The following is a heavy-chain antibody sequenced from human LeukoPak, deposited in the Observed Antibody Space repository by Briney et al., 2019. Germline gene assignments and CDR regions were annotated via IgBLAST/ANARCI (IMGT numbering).Heavy chain of an antibody. CDR1: GYTFTSYG. Sequence: APVKLSCTASGYTFTSYGISWVRQAPGQGLGWMGWISVYNGNTNYAQTLQGRVTTTTDTPTSTAYMERRSLRSEDTAVYYCARDRALPYYYYGIDVWGKGTTVTVSS. V-gene: IGHV1-18*04. CDR3: ARDRALPYYYYGIDV. CDR2: ISVYNGNT. J-gene: IGHJ6*04.